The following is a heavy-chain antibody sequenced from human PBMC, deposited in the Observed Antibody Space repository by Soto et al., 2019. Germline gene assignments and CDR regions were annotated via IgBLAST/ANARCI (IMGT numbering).Heavy chain of an antibody. CDR2: MNPNSGNT. D-gene: IGHD3-22*01. CDR3: ARGRQWLLRVYYYYYGMDV. J-gene: IGHJ6*02. Sequence: GASVKVSCKASGYTFTSYDINWVRQATGQGLEWMGWMNPNSGNTGYAQKFQGRVTMTRNTSISTAYMELSSLRSEDTAVYYCARGRQWLLRVYYYYYGMDVWGQGTTVTVSS. V-gene: IGHV1-8*01. CDR1: GYTFTSYD.